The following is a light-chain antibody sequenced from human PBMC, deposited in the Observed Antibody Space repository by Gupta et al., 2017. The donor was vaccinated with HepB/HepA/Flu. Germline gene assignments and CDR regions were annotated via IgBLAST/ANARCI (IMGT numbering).Light chain of an antibody. CDR1: QSVSSSY. Sequence: EIVLTQSPGTLSLSPGERATLSCRASQSVSSSYLAWYQQKPGQAPRLLIYGASSRATGIPDRFSGSGSGTDFTLTSSRLGPEDFAVYYLQQDGSRYTFGQGTKLEIK. V-gene: IGKV3-20*01. CDR3: QQDGSRYT. J-gene: IGKJ2*01. CDR2: GAS.